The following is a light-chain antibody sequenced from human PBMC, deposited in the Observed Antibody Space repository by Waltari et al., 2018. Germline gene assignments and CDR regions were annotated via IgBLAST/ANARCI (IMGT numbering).Light chain of an antibody. J-gene: IGKJ4*01. CDR1: QSIDIY. Sequence: EIVLTQSPATLSLSPGESATLSCRASQSIDIYFAWYQQRPGQAPRLLISDASYRATGIPARFRGSGCGTDFTLTISSLEPEDFAVYSCQQRSRWPLTFGGGTKV. V-gene: IGKV3-11*01. CDR3: QQRSRWPLT. CDR2: DAS.